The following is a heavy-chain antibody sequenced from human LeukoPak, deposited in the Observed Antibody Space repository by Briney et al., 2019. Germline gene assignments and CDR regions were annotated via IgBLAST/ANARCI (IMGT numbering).Heavy chain of an antibody. D-gene: IGHD1/OR15-1a*01. CDR2: IYYSGST. Sequence: SETLSLTCTVSGGSIGSYYWSWIRQPPGKGLEWIGYIYYSGSTNYNPSLKSRVTISVDTSKNQFSLKLSSVTAADTAVYYCARGNKEYYFDYWGQGTLVTVSS. CDR1: GGSIGSYY. J-gene: IGHJ4*02. CDR3: ARGNKEYYFDY. V-gene: IGHV4-59*01.